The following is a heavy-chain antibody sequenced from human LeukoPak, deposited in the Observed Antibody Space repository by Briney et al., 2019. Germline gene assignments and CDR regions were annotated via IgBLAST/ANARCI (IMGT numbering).Heavy chain of an antibody. Sequence: ASVKVSCKVSGYTLTELSMHWVRQAPGKGLEWMGGFDPEDGETIYAQKFQGRVTMTEDTSTDTAYMELSSLRSEDTAVYYCATRTVAGDAFDIWGQGTMVTVSS. V-gene: IGHV1-24*01. J-gene: IGHJ3*02. CDR3: ATRTVAGDAFDI. CDR1: GYTLTELS. CDR2: FDPEDGET. D-gene: IGHD3/OR15-3a*01.